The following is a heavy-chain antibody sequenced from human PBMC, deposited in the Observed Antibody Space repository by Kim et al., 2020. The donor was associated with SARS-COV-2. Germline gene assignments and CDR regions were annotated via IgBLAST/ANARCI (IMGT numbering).Heavy chain of an antibody. CDR3: ARDRSSTFYYYYMDV. J-gene: IGHJ6*03. CDR2: IWYDGSNK. Sequence: GSLRLSCAASGFTFSSYGMHWVRQAPGKGLEWVAVIWYDGSNKYYADSVKGRFTISRDNSKNTLYLQMNSLRAEDTAVYYCARDRSSTFYYYYMDVWGKGTTVTVSS. D-gene: IGHD2-2*01. V-gene: IGHV3-33*01. CDR1: GFTFSSYG.